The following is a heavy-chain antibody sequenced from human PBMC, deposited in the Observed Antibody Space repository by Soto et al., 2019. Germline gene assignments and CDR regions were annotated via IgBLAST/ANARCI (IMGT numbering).Heavy chain of an antibody. V-gene: IGHV3-15*01. CDR1: GITFSKAW. J-gene: IGHJ6*02. D-gene: IGHD4-4*01. CDR3: TTSFYSEYGMDV. Sequence: EVQLVESGGGLVKPGGSLRLSCAASGITFSKAWMNWVRQSPGKGLEWVGRIKSKSDGGTTDYAAPVKGRFTISRDESKSTRCMQMNSLKTEETAVYCCTTSFYSEYGMDVWGQGTTVTVSS. CDR2: IKSKSDGGTT.